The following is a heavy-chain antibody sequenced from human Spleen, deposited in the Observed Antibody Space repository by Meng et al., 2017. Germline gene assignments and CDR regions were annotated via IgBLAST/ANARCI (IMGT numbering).Heavy chain of an antibody. CDR2: ISPIFGTA. CDR1: GGTFSSYA. J-gene: IGHJ4*02. D-gene: IGHD3-22*01. V-gene: IGHV1-69*06. CDR3: ALLFDSSSYYYYFDY. Sequence: SVKVSCKVSGGTFSSYAISWVRQAPGQGLEWMGGISPIFGTANYAQRFQGRVTITGDKSTSTADMELSSLKSEDTAVYYCALLFDSSSYYYYFDYWGQGTLVTVSS.